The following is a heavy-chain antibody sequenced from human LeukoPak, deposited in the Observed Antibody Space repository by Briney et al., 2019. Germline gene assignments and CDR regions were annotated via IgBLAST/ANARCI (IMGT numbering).Heavy chain of an antibody. V-gene: IGHV4-39*01. Sequence: SETLSLICSVSGVSISSSSYYWGWIRQPPGKGLEWIGNIFYGGDTYYNPSLKSRVTISADTPKNQFSLKLSSVTAADTALYYCARHVYHTSTDYWGQGTLVTVSS. D-gene: IGHD2-2*01. CDR1: GVSISSSSYY. J-gene: IGHJ4*02. CDR3: ARHVYHTSTDY. CDR2: IFYGGDT.